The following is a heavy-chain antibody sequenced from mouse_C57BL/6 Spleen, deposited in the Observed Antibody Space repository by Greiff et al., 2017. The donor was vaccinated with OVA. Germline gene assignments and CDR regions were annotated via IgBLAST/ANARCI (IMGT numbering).Heavy chain of an antibody. D-gene: IGHD1-1*01. Sequence: VQLQQSGPGLVAPSQSLSITCTVSGFSLTSYAISWVRQPPGKGLEWLGVIWTGGGTNYNSALKSRLSISKDNSKSQVFLKMNSLQTDDTARYYCARGANYGSSPWYFDVWGTGTTVTVSS. CDR1: GFSLTSYA. J-gene: IGHJ1*03. CDR2: IWTGGGT. V-gene: IGHV2-9-1*01. CDR3: ARGANYGSSPWYFDV.